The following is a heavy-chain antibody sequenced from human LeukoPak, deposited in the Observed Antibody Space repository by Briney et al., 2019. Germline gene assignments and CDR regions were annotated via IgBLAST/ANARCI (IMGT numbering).Heavy chain of an antibody. Sequence: GGSLRLSCAASGFTFSSHALSWVRQAPGEGLEWVSSLSGSGYNTYYADSVKGRFTISRDNSKNTVYLQMNSLRAEDTAVYYCAKDPYGTRYFDYWGQGTLVTVSS. V-gene: IGHV3-23*01. J-gene: IGHJ4*02. CDR3: AKDPYGTRYFDY. CDR2: LSGSGYNT. D-gene: IGHD2-2*01. CDR1: GFTFSSHA.